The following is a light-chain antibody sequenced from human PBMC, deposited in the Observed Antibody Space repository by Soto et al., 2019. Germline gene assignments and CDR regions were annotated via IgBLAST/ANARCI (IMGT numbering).Light chain of an antibody. CDR1: QSISRW. CDR3: QQYVNYPYT. CDR2: DAS. V-gene: IGKV1-5*01. J-gene: IGKJ2*01. Sequence: DIQMTQSPSTLSPSVGDRVAITCRASQSISRWLAWSQQKPGKAPKLLIYDASSLASGVPSRFSGSGSGTEFTLTISSLQPDDFVTYYCQQYVNYPYTFGQGTKLEIK.